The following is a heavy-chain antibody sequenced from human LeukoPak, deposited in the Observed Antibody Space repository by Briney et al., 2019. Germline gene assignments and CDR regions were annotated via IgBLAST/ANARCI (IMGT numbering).Heavy chain of an antibody. D-gene: IGHD2-2*02. CDR1: GYTFTSYG. CDR2: ISAYNGNT. Sequence: ASVKVSCKASGYTFTSYGISWVRQAPGQGLEWMGWISAYNGNTNYAQKLQGRVTMTTDTSTSTAYMELRSLRSDDTAVYYCGRVPLRYCSSTSCYKGYFDYWGQGTLVTVSS. J-gene: IGHJ4*02. CDR3: GRVPLRYCSSTSCYKGYFDY. V-gene: IGHV1-18*01.